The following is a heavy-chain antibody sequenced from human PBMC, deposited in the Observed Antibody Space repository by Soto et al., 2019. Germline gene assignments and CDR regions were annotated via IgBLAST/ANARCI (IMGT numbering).Heavy chain of an antibody. CDR3: ARGLYYVYGMDV. Sequence: QVQLVESGGGVVQPGRSLRLSCAASGFTFSSYAMHWVRQAPGKGLEWVAVISYDGSNKYYADSVKGRFTISRDNSKNTLYLQMNSRRAEDTAVYYCARGLYYVYGMDVWGQGTTVTVSS. J-gene: IGHJ6*02. CDR2: ISYDGSNK. D-gene: IGHD3-10*02. V-gene: IGHV3-30-3*01. CDR1: GFTFSSYA.